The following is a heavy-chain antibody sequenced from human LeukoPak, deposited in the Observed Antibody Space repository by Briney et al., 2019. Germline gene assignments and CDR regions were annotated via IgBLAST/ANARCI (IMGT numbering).Heavy chain of an antibody. Sequence: PGGSLRLSCAASGFTFTSYWMHWVRQAPGKGLVWVSRINSDGSTTTYADSVKGRFTISRDNAKDTLYLQMNSLRAEDTAVYYCARSPFTQGYWGQGTLVTVSS. V-gene: IGHV3-74*01. J-gene: IGHJ4*02. CDR2: INSDGSTT. CDR3: ARSPFTQGY. D-gene: IGHD2/OR15-2a*01. CDR1: GFTFTSYW.